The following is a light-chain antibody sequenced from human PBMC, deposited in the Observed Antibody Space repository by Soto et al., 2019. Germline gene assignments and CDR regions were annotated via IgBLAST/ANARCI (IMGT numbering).Light chain of an antibody. CDR3: LQDFTCPRT. J-gene: IGKJ3*01. CDR1: QGIKHD. CDR2: GAS. V-gene: IGKV1-6*01. Sequence: AIQMTQSPSSLSASVGDRVTMTCRASQGIKHDLGWYQQRPGKAPRLLIYGASTLYSGVPSRFSATGSGIDFTLTINSLQPEDFATYYCLQDFTCPRTFGPGTRV.